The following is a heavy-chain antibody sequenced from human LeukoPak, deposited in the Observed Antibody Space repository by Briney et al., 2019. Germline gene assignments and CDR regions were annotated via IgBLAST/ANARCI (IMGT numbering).Heavy chain of an antibody. Sequence: ASVKVSCKVSGYTITELSMHWVRQAPGQGLEWMGGFDPEDGETIYAQKFQGRVTMTEDTSTDTAYMELSSLRSEDTAVYYCVIRSSRWGQVDYWGQGTLVTVSS. CDR2: FDPEDGET. CDR3: VIRSSRWGQVDY. J-gene: IGHJ4*02. V-gene: IGHV1-24*01. CDR1: GYTITELS. D-gene: IGHD3-16*01.